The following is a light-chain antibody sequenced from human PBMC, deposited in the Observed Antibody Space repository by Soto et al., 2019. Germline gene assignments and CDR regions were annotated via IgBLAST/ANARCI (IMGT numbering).Light chain of an antibody. Sequence: EMVMTQSPATLSVSPGERATLSCRASQSVSSNLAWYQQKPGQAPRLLIYDASNRATGIPARFGGSGSGTDFTLTINSLEPEDFAVYYCQQRSNWPGTFGPGTKVDIK. V-gene: IGKV3-11*01. J-gene: IGKJ3*01. CDR2: DAS. CDR1: QSVSSN. CDR3: QQRSNWPGT.